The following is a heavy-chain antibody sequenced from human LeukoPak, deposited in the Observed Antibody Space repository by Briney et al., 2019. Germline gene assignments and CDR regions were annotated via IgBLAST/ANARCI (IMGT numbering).Heavy chain of an antibody. J-gene: IGHJ4*02. CDR3: ATVRPENSGSYYWDY. D-gene: IGHD1-26*01. V-gene: IGHV4-59*08. CDR2: FYYSGNT. CDR1: GGSISSYY. Sequence: PSETLSLTCTVSGGSISSYYWSWIRQPPGKGLERIGCFYYSGNTHSNPSLKSRVTISVDTSKNQFSLKLMSVTAADTAVYYCATVRPENSGSYYWDYWGQGTLVTVSS.